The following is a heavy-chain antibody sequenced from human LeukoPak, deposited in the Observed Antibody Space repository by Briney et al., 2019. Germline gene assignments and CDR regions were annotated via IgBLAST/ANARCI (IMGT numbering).Heavy chain of an antibody. CDR1: GGSISRDY. D-gene: IGHD2-15*01. Sequence: SETLSFTCTVSGGSISRDYWSWIRQPPGKGLEWIGYIFHTGSSNYNASLRSRATISVDTSKNLFSLRLTAVTAADTAVYYCARDGGHAFDVWGQGTMVTVSS. V-gene: IGHV4-59*01. J-gene: IGHJ3*01. CDR2: IFHTGSS. CDR3: ARDGGHAFDV.